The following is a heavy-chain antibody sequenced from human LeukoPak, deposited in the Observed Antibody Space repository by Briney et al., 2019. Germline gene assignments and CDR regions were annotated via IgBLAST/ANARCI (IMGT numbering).Heavy chain of an antibody. D-gene: IGHD3-10*01. CDR2: MNPNSGNT. V-gene: IGHV1-8*01. J-gene: IGHJ4*02. CDR1: GYTFTSYD. CDR3: ARASQGSGSYYDFDY. Sequence: ASVKVSCKASGYTFTSYDINWVRQATGQGLGWMGWMNPNSGNTGYAQKFQGRVTITRNTSISTAYMELSSLRSEDTAVYYCARASQGSGSYYDFDYWGQGTLVTVSS.